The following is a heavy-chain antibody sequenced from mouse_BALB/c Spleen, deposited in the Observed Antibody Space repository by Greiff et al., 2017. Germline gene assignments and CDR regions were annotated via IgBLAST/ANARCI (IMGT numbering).Heavy chain of an antibody. J-gene: IGHJ4*01. CDR2: ISSGSSTI. CDR1: GFTFSSFG. V-gene: IGHV5-17*02. CDR3: AREVRRRYAMDY. Sequence: DVHLVESGGGLVQPGGSRKLSCAASGFTFSSFGMHWVRQAPEKGLEWVAYISSGSSTIYYADTVKGRFTISRDNPKNTLFLQMTSLRSEDTAMYYCAREVRRRYAMDYWGQGTSVTVSS. D-gene: IGHD2-14*01.